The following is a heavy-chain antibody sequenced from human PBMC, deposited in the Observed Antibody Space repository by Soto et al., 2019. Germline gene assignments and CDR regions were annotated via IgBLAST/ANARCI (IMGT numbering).Heavy chain of an antibody. J-gene: IGHJ4*02. V-gene: IGHV3-7*01. Sequence: GGSLRLSCAASGFTFSSYWMSWVRQAPGKGLEWVANIKQDGSEKYYVESVKGRFTISRDNAKKSLYLQMNSLRAEDTALYYCARDRDRIMRYFDWYSDYWGQGNLVTVSS. CDR2: IKQDGSEK. CDR3: ARDRDRIMRYFDWYSDY. D-gene: IGHD3-9*01. CDR1: GFTFSSYW.